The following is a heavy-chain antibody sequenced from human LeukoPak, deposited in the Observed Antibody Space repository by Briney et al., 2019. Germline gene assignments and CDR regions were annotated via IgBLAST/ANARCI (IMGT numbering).Heavy chain of an antibody. Sequence: SETLSLTCTVSGGSISSYYWSWIRQPPGKGLEWIGYIYYSGSTDYNPSLKSRVTISVDTSKNQFSLMLSSVTAADTAVYYCARSIAARPRWFDPWGQGTLVTVSS. CDR3: ARSIAARPRWFDP. D-gene: IGHD6-6*01. CDR1: GGSISSYY. CDR2: IYYSGST. J-gene: IGHJ5*02. V-gene: IGHV4-59*08.